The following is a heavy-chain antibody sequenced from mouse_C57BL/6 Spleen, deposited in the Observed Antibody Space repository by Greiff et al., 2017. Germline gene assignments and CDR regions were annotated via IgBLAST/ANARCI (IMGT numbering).Heavy chain of an antibody. V-gene: IGHV1-69*01. CDR2: LDPSDSYT. D-gene: IGHD2-5*01. CDR1: GYTFTSYW. J-gene: IGHJ2*01. CDR3: ARGAYYSNSYYFDY. Sequence: QVQLQQPGAELVMPGASVKLSCKASGYTFTSYWMHWVKQRPGQGLEWIGELDPSDSYTNYNQKFKGTSTLTVDKSSSTAYMQLSSLTSEDSAVYYCARGAYYSNSYYFDYWGQGTILTVSS.